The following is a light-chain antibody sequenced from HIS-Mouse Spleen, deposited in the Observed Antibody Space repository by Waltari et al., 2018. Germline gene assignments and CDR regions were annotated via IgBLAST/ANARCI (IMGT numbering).Light chain of an antibody. V-gene: IGLV2-23*01. Sequence: QSALTQPASLSGSPGQSITISCTRTSRDVVSYNLVSWYQQHPGKAPKLMIYEGSKRPSGVSNRFSGSKSGNTASLTISGLQAEDEADYYCCSYAGSSTWVFGGGTKLTVL. CDR3: CSYAGSSTWV. CDR1: SRDVVSYNL. CDR2: EGS. J-gene: IGLJ3*02.